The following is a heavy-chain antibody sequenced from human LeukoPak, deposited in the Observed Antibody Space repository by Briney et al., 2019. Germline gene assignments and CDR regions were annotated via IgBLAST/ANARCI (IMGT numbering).Heavy chain of an antibody. CDR1: DDSITMYY. CDR3: ARGRVSSSTWYSTYYYYFYMDV. V-gene: IGHV4-59*01. CDR2: VDHTGST. J-gene: IGHJ6*03. D-gene: IGHD1-1*01. Sequence: SETLSLTCTVSDDSITMYYWTWIRRPPGKGLEWIGYVDHTGSTNFNPSLNGRVSISRDTSKNLFSLRLRSVTAADTAVYFCARGRVSSSTWYSTYYYYFYMDVWGKGTTVTVSS.